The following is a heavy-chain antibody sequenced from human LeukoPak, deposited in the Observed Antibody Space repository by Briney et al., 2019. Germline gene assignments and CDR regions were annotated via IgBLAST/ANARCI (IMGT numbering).Heavy chain of an antibody. D-gene: IGHD2-15*01. CDR2: IYHSGST. CDR3: ARGTAYCSGGSCSNNWFDP. Sequence: PSETLSLTCAVSGYSIGSGYYWGWIRQPPGKGLEWIGSIYHSGSTYYNPSLKSRVTISVDTSKNQFSLKLSSVTAADTAVYYCARGTAYCSGGSCSNNWFDPWGQGTLVTVSS. J-gene: IGHJ5*02. CDR1: GYSIGSGYY. V-gene: IGHV4-38-2*01.